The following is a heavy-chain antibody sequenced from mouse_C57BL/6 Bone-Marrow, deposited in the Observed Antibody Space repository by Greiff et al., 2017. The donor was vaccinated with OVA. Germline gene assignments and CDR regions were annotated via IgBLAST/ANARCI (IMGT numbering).Heavy chain of an antibody. J-gene: IGHJ3*01. V-gene: IGHV1-76*01. Sequence: VQLQQSGAELVRPGASVKLSCKASGYTFTDYYINWVKQRPGQGLEWIARIYPGSGNTYYNEKFKGKATLTAEKSSSTAYMQLSSLTSEDSAVYFCARSSDYYGSSNGAWFAYWGQGTLVTVSA. D-gene: IGHD1-1*01. CDR3: ARSSDYYGSSNGAWFAY. CDR1: GYTFTDYY. CDR2: IYPGSGNT.